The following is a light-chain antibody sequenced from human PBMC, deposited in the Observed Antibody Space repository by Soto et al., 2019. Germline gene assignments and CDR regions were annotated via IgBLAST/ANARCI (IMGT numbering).Light chain of an antibody. CDR2: SNN. CDR1: SSNIGSNT. J-gene: IGLJ1*01. V-gene: IGLV1-44*01. Sequence: QSVLTQPPSASGTPGRRVVISCSGSSSNIGSNTVNWYQQLPGTAPKLLIYSNNHRPSGVPDRFSVSKSGTSASLAISGLQSDDDADYYCAAWYDSLNGYVFATGTKVTVL. CDR3: AAWYDSLNGYV.